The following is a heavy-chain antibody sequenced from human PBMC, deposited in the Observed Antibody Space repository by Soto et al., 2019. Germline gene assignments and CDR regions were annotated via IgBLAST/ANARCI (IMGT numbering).Heavy chain of an antibody. J-gene: IGHJ4*02. CDR1: GGSISRGDYY. Sequence: QVQLQASGPGLVKPSQTLSLTCTVSGGSISRGDYYWSWIRQPQGKGMEWIGYIYYSGSTYYNPSLKSRVTISGDTSKNQFSLKLSSVTAADTAVYYCARGHYYYGSGNWGQGTLVTVS. D-gene: IGHD3-10*01. V-gene: IGHV4-30-4*01. CDR3: ARGHYYYGSGN. CDR2: IYYSGST.